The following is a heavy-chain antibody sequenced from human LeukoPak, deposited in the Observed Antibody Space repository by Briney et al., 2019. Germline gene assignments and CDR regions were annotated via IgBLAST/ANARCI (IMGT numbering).Heavy chain of an antibody. Sequence: GGSLRLSCAASGFTVSSNYMSWVRQAPGKGLGWVSVIYSGGSTYYADSVKGRFTISRDNSKNTLYLQMNSLRAEDTAVYYCARSTGFWSGYPFDYWGQGTLVTVSS. J-gene: IGHJ4*02. CDR3: ARSTGFWSGYPFDY. V-gene: IGHV3-53*01. CDR2: IYSGGST. CDR1: GFTVSSNY. D-gene: IGHD3-3*01.